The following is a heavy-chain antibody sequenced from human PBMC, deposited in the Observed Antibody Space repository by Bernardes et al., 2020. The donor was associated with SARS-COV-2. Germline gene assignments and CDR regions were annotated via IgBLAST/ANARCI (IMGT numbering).Heavy chain of an antibody. D-gene: IGHD2-15*01. J-gene: IGHJ5*02. Sequence: GGSLRLSCAASGLIFSRYYMTWVRQAPGKGLKWVSTITASGGSTYYADSVKGRFTISRDNSKNTLYLQMNSLRAEDTAVYYCAKYCSGHTCYAGLDRWGQGTLVNVSS. CDR3: AKYCSGHTCYAGLDR. V-gene: IGHV3-23*01. CDR1: GLIFSRYY. CDR2: ITASGGST.